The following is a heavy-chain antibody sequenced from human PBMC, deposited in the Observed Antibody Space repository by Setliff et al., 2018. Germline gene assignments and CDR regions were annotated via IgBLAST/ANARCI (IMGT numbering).Heavy chain of an antibody. V-gene: IGHV1-18*01. D-gene: IGHD3-3*01. CDR1: GYTFSNYG. CDR3: ARERIYDGLNYNGMDV. J-gene: IGHJ6*01. Sequence: ASVKVSCKTSGYTFSNYGVSWVRQAPGQGLEWMEWISGYDGNTKYAQNLHGRVTMTTDTSTTTAYMELRSLRSDDTAVYYCARERIYDGLNYNGMDVWGQGTTVTVSS. CDR2: ISGYDGNT.